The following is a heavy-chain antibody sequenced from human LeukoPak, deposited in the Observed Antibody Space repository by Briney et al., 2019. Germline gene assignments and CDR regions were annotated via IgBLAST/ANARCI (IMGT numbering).Heavy chain of an antibody. CDR1: GFRFSPYG. D-gene: IGHD3-22*01. V-gene: IGHV3-33*01. CDR2: IWADGTKV. J-gene: IGHJ4*02. Sequence: GGSLRLSCTTSGFRFSPYGMNWVRQPPGKGLDWVASIWADGTKVEYLDSVRGRFTISRHHSKDVLYLQMDSLRPEDTAVYYCARAGPKYFYDSNTYHFALAAWGQGALVTVSS. CDR3: ARAGPKYFYDSNTYHFALAA.